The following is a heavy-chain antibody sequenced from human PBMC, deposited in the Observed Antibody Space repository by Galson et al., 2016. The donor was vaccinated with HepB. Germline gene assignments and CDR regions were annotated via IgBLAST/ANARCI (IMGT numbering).Heavy chain of an antibody. CDR2: TNDIGRTT. CDR1: GFTFSSFA. V-gene: IGHV3-23*01. Sequence: SLRLSCAASGFTFSSFAMSWVRQAPGKGLEWVSTTNDIGRTTHYADSVKGRFTMSRDNSKNTLYLEMNSLRAEDTALYYCVKDEDSGSYYAFCHWGQGTLVTVSS. CDR3: VKDEDSGSYYAFCH. D-gene: IGHD1-26*01. J-gene: IGHJ1*01.